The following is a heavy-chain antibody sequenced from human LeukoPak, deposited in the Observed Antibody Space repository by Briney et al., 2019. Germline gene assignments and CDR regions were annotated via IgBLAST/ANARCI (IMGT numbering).Heavy chain of an antibody. Sequence: GGSLRLSCAASGFTFSNAWMSWVRQAPGKGLERVGRIKSKTDGGTTDYAAPVKGRFTISKDDSKNTPFLQMNSLKTEDTAVFYCTTDYGSGSYRYFNYWGQGTLVTVSS. CDR2: IKSKTDGGTT. V-gene: IGHV3-15*01. CDR1: GFTFSNAW. J-gene: IGHJ4*02. D-gene: IGHD3-10*01. CDR3: TTDYGSGSYRYFNY.